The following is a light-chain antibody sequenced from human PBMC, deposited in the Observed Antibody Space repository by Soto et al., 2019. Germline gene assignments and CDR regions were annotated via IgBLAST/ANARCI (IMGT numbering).Light chain of an antibody. Sequence: EIVLTQSPATLSLSPGERATLSCRASQSVSTYLAWYQHKPGQAPRLLIYDASNRATGIPARFSGSGSGTDFTLTISSLEPEDFAVYYCQHRSHWPPWTFGQGTKVEI. CDR1: QSVSTY. J-gene: IGKJ1*01. CDR2: DAS. V-gene: IGKV3-11*01. CDR3: QHRSHWPPWT.